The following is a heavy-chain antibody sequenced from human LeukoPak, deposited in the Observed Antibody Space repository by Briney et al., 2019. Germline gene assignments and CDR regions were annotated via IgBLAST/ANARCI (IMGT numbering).Heavy chain of an antibody. CDR2: IYYSGST. Sequence: KPSETLSLTCTVSGGSISSSSYYWGWIRQPPGKGLEWIGSIYYSGSTYYNPSLKSRVTISVDTSKNQFSLKLSSVTAADTAVYYCAREGIAAREPYYYYYYMDVWGKGTTVTVSS. V-gene: IGHV4-39*07. J-gene: IGHJ6*03. D-gene: IGHD6-6*01. CDR3: AREGIAAREPYYYYYYMDV. CDR1: GGSISSSSYY.